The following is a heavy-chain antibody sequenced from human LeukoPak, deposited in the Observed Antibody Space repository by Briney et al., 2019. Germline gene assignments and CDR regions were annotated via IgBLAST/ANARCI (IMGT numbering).Heavy chain of an antibody. V-gene: IGHV3-48*04. D-gene: IGHD4-23*01. CDR2: ISSSSSSI. Sequence: GGPLRLSCAASGFTFGSYSMNWVRQAPGKGLEWISYISSSSSSIYYADSVKGRFTISRDNAKNSLYLQLNSLRAEDTAVYYCASQDYGGKQNWFDPWGQGTLVTVSS. J-gene: IGHJ5*02. CDR3: ASQDYGGKQNWFDP. CDR1: GFTFGSYS.